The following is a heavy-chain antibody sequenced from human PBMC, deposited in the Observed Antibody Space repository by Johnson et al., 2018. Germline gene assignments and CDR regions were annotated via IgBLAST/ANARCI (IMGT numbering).Heavy chain of an antibody. CDR2: IRSKAYGGTS. CDR3: TRVLLRFLEWSRPAFDI. D-gene: IGHD3-3*01. J-gene: IGHJ3*02. CDR1: GFTFGDYA. V-gene: IGHV3-49*05. Sequence: EVQLVETGGGLVKPGRSLRLSCTASGFTFGDYAMSWFRQAPGKGLEWVGFIRSKAYGGTSEYAASVKGRFTISRDDSKSIAYLKMNSLKTEDTVVYYCTRVLLRFLEWSRPAFDIWGQGTMCTVSS.